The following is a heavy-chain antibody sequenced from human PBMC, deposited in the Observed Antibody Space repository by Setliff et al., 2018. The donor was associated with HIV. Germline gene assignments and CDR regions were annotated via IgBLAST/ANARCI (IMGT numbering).Heavy chain of an antibody. V-gene: IGHV4-34*01. D-gene: IGHD1-26*01. CDR1: GGSFTDYY. Sequence: SETLSLTCAVFGGSFTDYYWIWIRQPPGKGLEWIGGINHSGSTHYNPSLKSRFIISVDTSKNQFSLKVNSMTAADTAVYYCARGARLLAAYSDRWDYFYMAVWGKGTTVTVSS. CDR3: ARGARLLAAYSDRWDYFYMAV. CDR2: INHSGST. J-gene: IGHJ6*03.